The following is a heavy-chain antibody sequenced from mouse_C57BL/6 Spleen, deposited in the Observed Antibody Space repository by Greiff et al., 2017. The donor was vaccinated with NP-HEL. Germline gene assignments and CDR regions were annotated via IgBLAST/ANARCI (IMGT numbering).Heavy chain of an antibody. CDR1: GFTFSSYG. CDR3: ARHYSNYEYYAMDY. CDR2: ISSGGSYT. Sequence: EVKVVESGGDLVKPGGSLKLSCAASGFTFSSYGMSWVRQTPDKRLEWVATISSGGSYTYYPDSVKGRFTISRDNAKNTLYLQMSSLKSEDTAMYYCARHYSNYEYYAMDYWGQGTSVTVSS. D-gene: IGHD2-5*01. V-gene: IGHV5-6*01. J-gene: IGHJ4*01.